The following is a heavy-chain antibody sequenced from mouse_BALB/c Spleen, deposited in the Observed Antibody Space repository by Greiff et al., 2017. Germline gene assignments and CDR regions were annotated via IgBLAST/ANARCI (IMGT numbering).Heavy chain of an antibody. D-gene: IGHD2-10*02. CDR3: ARDQYGNSAWFAD. CDR2: IWGDGST. J-gene: IGHJ3*01. Sequence: VQGVESGPGLVAPSQSLSITCTVSGFSLTGYGVNWVRQPPGKGLEWLGMIWGDGSTDYNSALKSRLSISKDNSKSQVFLKMNSLQTEDTARYYCARDQYGNSAWFADWGQGTLVTVSA. CDR1: GFSLTGYG. V-gene: IGHV2-6-7*01.